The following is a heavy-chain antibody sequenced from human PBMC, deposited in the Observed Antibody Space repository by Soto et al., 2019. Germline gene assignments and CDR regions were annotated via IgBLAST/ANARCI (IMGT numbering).Heavy chain of an antibody. D-gene: IGHD3-22*01. CDR2: ISDSGDKT. V-gene: IGHV3-23*01. CDR1: GFTFSSYA. CDR3: AKDTNHYDSSAYYVDY. J-gene: IGHJ4*02. Sequence: GGSLSLSCAASGFTFSSYAMSWVRQAPGKGLEWVSAISDSGDKTYYADSVKGRFTVSRDNSKNTLYLQMNSLRAEDTAVYFCAKDTNHYDSSAYYVDYWGRGTLVTVYS.